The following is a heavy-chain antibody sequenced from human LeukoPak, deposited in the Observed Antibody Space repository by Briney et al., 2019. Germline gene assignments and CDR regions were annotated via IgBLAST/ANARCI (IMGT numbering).Heavy chain of an antibody. CDR3: AGGATAIPGDAFDI. Sequence: GGPLRLSCAASGFTFSDYYMSWFRQAPGKGLEWVSYISSSGTNIYYADSVKGRFTIYRDYAKNSLYLQMNSLRAEDTAVYYCAGGATAIPGDAFDIWGQGTMVTVSS. J-gene: IGHJ3*02. D-gene: IGHD2-2*02. CDR1: GFTFSDYY. V-gene: IGHV3-11*01. CDR2: ISSSGTNI.